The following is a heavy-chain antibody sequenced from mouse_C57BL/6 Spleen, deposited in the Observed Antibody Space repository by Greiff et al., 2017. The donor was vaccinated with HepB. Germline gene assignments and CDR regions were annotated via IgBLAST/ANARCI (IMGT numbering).Heavy chain of an antibody. CDR1: GYTFTSYW. CDR3: ASSYDYDRMDY. Sequence: QVQLQQPGAELVKPGASVKMSCKASGYTFTSYWITWVKQRPGQGLVWIGDIYPGSGSTNYNEKFKSKATLTVDTSSSTAYMQLSSLTSEDSAVYYCASSYDYDRMDYWGQGTSVTVSS. V-gene: IGHV1-55*01. J-gene: IGHJ4*01. D-gene: IGHD2-4*01. CDR2: IYPGSGST.